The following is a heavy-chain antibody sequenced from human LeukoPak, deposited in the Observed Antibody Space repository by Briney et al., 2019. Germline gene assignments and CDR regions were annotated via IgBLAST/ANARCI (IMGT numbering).Heavy chain of an antibody. CDR3: TTGSIVVVTANVY. CDR2: IKSKTDGGTT. D-gene: IGHD2-21*02. J-gene: IGHJ4*02. CDR1: RFTFSNAW. Sequence: GGSLRLSCAASRFTFSNAWMSWVRQAPGKGLEWVDRIKSKTDGGTTDYAAPVKGRFTISRDDSKNTLYLQMNSLKTEDTAVYYCTTGSIVVVTANVYWGQGTLVTVSS. V-gene: IGHV3-15*01.